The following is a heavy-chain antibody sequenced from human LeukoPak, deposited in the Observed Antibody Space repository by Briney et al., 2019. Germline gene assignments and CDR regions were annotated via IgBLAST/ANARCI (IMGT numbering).Heavy chain of an antibody. CDR2: IWYDGSKK. Sequence: GGSLRLSCAASGFTFSSHGMHWVRQAPGKGLEWVALIWYDGSKKNYADSVKGRFTISGDDSKSTLYLQINSLRAEDTAVYYCAKDLSYGSNWLDPWGQGTLVTVSS. D-gene: IGHD5-18*01. J-gene: IGHJ5*02. V-gene: IGHV3-33*06. CDR1: GFTFSSHG. CDR3: AKDLSYGSNWLDP.